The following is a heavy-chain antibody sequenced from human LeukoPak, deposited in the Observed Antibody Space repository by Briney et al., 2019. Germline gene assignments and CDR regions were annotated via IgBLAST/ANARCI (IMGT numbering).Heavy chain of an antibody. D-gene: IGHD6-13*01. CDR1: GGSISSYY. CDR3: ARGVYIAAAQYGY. J-gene: IGHJ4*02. Sequence: SETLSLTCTVSGGSISSYYWSWIRQPAGKGLEWIGYIYYSVTTNYNPSLKSRVTISVDTSKNQSSLKLSSVTAADTAVYYCARGVYIAAAQYGYWGQGTLVTVSS. CDR2: IYYSVTT. V-gene: IGHV4-59*01.